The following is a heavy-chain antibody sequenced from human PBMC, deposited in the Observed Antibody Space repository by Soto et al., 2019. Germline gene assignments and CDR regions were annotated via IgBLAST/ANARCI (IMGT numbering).Heavy chain of an antibody. V-gene: IGHV3-48*01. CDR2: ISSSSSTI. CDR3: ARPTYYYDSSGPTAY. D-gene: IGHD3-22*01. J-gene: IGHJ4*02. Sequence: GGSLILSCAASGFTFSTYSMNWVRQAPGKGLEWVSYISSSSSTIFYTDSVKGRFTVSRDNAKNSLYLQMNSLRAEDTAVYNCARPTYYYDSSGPTAYWGQGTLVTSPQ. CDR1: GFTFSTYS.